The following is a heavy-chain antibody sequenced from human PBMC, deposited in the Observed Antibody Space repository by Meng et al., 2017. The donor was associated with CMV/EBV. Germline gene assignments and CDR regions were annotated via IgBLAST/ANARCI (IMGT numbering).Heavy chain of an antibody. D-gene: IGHD2-2*01. CDR3: AKDPGYCSSTSCEPSDC. CDR2: IRYDGSNK. J-gene: IGHJ4*02. CDR1: GFTFSSYG. Sequence: GESLKISWAASGFTFSSYGMHWVRQAPGKGLEWVAFIRYDGSNKYYADSVKGRFTISRDNSKNTLYLQMNSLRAEDTAVYYCAKDPGYCSSTSCEPSDCWGQGTLVTVSS. V-gene: IGHV3-30*02.